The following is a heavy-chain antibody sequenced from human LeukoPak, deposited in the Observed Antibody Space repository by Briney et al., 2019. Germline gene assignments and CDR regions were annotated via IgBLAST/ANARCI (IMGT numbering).Heavy chain of an antibody. CDR3: ARDPYSGTYGDTYYYYMDV. D-gene: IGHD1-26*01. CDR2: INSDGSST. CDR1: GFTFSSYG. V-gene: IGHV3-74*01. Sequence: PGGSLRLSCAASGFTFSSYGMHWVRQAPGKGLVWVSHINSDGSSTSYADSVKGRFTISRDNAKNTLYLQMNSLRAEDTAVYYCARDPYSGTYGDTYYYYMDVWGKGTTVTISS. J-gene: IGHJ6*03.